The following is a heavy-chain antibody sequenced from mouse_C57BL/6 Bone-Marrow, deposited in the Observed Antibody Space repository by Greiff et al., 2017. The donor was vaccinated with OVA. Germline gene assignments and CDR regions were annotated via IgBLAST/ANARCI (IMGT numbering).Heavy chain of an antibody. J-gene: IGHJ1*03. CDR2: ISYSGST. Sequence: DVQLQESGPGMVKPSQSLSLTCTVTGYSITSGYDWHWIRHFPGNKLEWMGYISYSGSTNYNPSLKSRISITHDTSKNHFFLKLNSVTTEDTATYYCAREGTYYGNHRGYFDVWGTGTTVTVSS. CDR3: AREGTYYGNHRGYFDV. CDR1: GYSITSGYD. D-gene: IGHD2-10*01. V-gene: IGHV3-1*01.